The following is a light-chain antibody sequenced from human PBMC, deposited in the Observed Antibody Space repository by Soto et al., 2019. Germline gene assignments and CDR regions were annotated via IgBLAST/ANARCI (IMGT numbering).Light chain of an antibody. Sequence: DIQMTQSPSSLSASVGDRVTITCQASQDITSYLNWYQHKPGKAPKLLIYDASILEAGVPPRFSGSGSGTDFTHTISSLQPEDVATYYCQHCDYLPILGPGTTVDFK. J-gene: IGKJ3*01. V-gene: IGKV1-33*01. CDR1: QDITSY. CDR3: QHCDYLPI. CDR2: DAS.